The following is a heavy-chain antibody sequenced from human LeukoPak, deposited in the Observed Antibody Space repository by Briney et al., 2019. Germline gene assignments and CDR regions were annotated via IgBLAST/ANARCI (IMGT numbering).Heavy chain of an antibody. J-gene: IGHJ6*04. D-gene: IGHD7-27*01. CDR2: IKQGGSEK. CDR1: GFTFSSYW. V-gene: IGHV3-7*03. CDR3: ARDLGMGYYYYGMDV. Sequence: GGSLRLSCAASGFTFSSYWMSWVRQAPGKGLEWVANIKQGGSEKYYVDSVKGRFTISRDNAKNSLYLQMNSLRAEDTAVYYCARDLGMGYYYYGMDVWGKGTTVTVSS.